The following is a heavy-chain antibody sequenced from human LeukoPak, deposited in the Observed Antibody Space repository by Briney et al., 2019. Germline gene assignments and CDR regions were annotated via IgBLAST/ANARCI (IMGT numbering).Heavy chain of an antibody. CDR2: IWRGGNYK. Sequence: PGRSLTLSCSASGFNFRMHAMHWVRQAQGKGLEWVAMIWRGGNYKFYVDSVKGRSTIFRDDSRSMLYLQMDSLTAEDTAVYYCVIDPPDSGWAFWSWGQGALVTVSS. V-gene: IGHV3-33*01. CDR3: VIDPPDSGWAFWS. D-gene: IGHD6-19*01. CDR1: GFNFRMHA. J-gene: IGHJ1*01.